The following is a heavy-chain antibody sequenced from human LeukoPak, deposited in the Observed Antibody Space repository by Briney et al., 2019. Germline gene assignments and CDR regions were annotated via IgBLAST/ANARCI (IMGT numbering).Heavy chain of an antibody. V-gene: IGHV4-59*01. CDR3: ARSPRGGTKTYFDY. Sequence: SETLSLTCTVSGGPISNYYWSWIRQPPGKGLEWIGYIYYSGSTNYNPSLKSLVTISVDTSKNQFSLRLSSVTAADTAVYYCARSPRGGTKTYFDYWGQGTLVTVSS. J-gene: IGHJ4*02. CDR1: GGPISNYY. CDR2: IYYSGST. D-gene: IGHD1-14*01.